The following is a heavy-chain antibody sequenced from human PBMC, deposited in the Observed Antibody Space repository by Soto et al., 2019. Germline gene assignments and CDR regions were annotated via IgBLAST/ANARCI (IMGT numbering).Heavy chain of an antibody. J-gene: IGHJ4*02. Sequence: PXCLTFTVSDSAISGGGYFWSWIRQHPGKGLEWIGSIYYSGSTYCNPSLKSRVTISVDTSKNQFSLKLSSVTAADTAVYYCARGPPLLWGQGTLVTVSS. CDR1: DSAISGGGYF. CDR3: ARGPPLL. V-gene: IGHV4-31*03. CDR2: IYYSGST.